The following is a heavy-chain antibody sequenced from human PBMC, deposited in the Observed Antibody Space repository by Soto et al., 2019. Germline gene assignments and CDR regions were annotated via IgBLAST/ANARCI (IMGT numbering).Heavy chain of an antibody. CDR3: ARGAKLRFLEWLPNNWFDP. CDR1: GGSFSGYY. CDR2: INHSGST. D-gene: IGHD3-3*01. Sequence: PSETLSLTCAVYGGSFSGYYWSWIRQPPGKGLEWIGEINHSGSTNYNPSLKSRVTISVDTSKNQFSLKLSSVTAADTAVYYCARGAKLRFLEWLPNNWFDPWGQGTLVTV. V-gene: IGHV4-34*01. J-gene: IGHJ5*02.